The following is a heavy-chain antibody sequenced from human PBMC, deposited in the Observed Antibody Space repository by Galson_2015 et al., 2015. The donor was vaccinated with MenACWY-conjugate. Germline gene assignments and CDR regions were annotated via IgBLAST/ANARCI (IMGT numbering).Heavy chain of an antibody. Sequence: PALVKPTQTLTLTCTFSGFSLSTSGLRVNWVRQPPGTPQEWLATFDWGVDKLSNRSLRTLPTLPKDTSTDQEVLTMTNMDPVDTATYYCVRTSYCSGGRCYSPFDFWGQGTLVTVSS. CDR2: FDWGVDK. V-gene: IGHV2-70*04. CDR1: GFSLSTSGLR. J-gene: IGHJ4*02. CDR3: VRTSYCSGGRCYSPFDF. D-gene: IGHD2-15*01.